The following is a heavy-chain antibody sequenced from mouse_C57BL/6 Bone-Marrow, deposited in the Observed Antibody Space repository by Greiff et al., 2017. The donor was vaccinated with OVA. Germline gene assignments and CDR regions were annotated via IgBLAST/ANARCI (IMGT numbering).Heavy chain of an antibody. CDR3: ARSTHYDYVGYFDY. CDR2: IDPSDSET. J-gene: IGHJ2*01. D-gene: IGHD2-4*01. Sequence: QVQLQQPGAELVRPGSSVKLSCKASGYTFTSYWMHWVKQRPIQGLEWIGNIDPSDSETHYNQKFKDKATLTVDKSSSTAYMQLSSLTSEDSAVYYCARSTHYDYVGYFDYWGQGTTLTVSS. V-gene: IGHV1-52*01. CDR1: GYTFTSYW.